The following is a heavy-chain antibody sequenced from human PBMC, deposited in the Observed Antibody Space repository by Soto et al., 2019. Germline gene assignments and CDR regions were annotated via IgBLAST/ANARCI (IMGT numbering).Heavy chain of an antibody. CDR2: IYHSGST. CDR3: ARLMHSSGADY. J-gene: IGHJ4*02. CDR1: GGSISSNNW. V-gene: IGHV4-4*02. D-gene: IGHD6-19*01. Sequence: QVQLQESGPGLVKPSGTLSLTCAVSGGSISSNNWWTWVRQPPGKGLEWIGEIYHSGSTNYNPSLTSRVTMSVDKSKNQFSLKLSSVTAADTAVYYCARLMHSSGADYWGQGTLVTVSS.